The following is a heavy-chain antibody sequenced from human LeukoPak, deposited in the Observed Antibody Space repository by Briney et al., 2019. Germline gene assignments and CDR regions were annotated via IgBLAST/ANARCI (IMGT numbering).Heavy chain of an antibody. D-gene: IGHD6-19*01. CDR3: AREIGSGWSGLDAFDI. J-gene: IGHJ3*02. Sequence: ASVKVSCKASGYTFTGYYMHWVRQAPGQGLEWMGWINPNSGGTNYAQKFQGRVTMTRDTSISTAYMELSRLRSDDTAVYYCAREIGSGWSGLDAFDIWGQGTMVTVSS. CDR2: INPNSGGT. V-gene: IGHV1-2*02. CDR1: GYTFTGYY.